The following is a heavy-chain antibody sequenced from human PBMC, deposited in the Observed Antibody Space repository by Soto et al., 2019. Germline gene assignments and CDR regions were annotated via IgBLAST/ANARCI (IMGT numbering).Heavy chain of an antibody. D-gene: IGHD2-15*01. CDR2: IWYDGSNK. V-gene: IGHV3-33*01. Sequence: QVQLVESGGGVVQPGRSLRLSCAASGFTFSSYGMHWVRQAPGKGLEWVAVIWYDGSNKYYADSVKGRFTISRDNSKNTLYLQMNSLRAEDTAVYYCARDGGYCSGGSFLPENWFDPWGQGTLVTVSS. CDR3: ARDGGYCSGGSFLPENWFDP. J-gene: IGHJ5*02. CDR1: GFTFSSYG.